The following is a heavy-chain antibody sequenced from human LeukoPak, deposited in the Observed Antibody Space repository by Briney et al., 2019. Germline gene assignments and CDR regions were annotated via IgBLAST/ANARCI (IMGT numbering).Heavy chain of an antibody. D-gene: IGHD3-10*01. J-gene: IGHJ6*03. V-gene: IGHV5-51*01. Sequence: GESLKISCKGSGYSFTTYWIGWVRQMPGKGLEWMGFIFPGDSDTRYSPSFQGQVTISADKSISTAYLQWSSLKASDTAMYYCARPGSGNQLFMDVWGKGTTVTVSS. CDR2: IFPGDSDT. CDR3: ARPGSGNQLFMDV. CDR1: GYSFTTYW.